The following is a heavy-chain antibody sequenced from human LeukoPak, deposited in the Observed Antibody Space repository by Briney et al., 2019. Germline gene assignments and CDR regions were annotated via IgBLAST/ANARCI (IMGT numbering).Heavy chain of an antibody. V-gene: IGHV5-51*01. Sequence: GESLKISCKGIGYSFATYWIGWVRQLPGKGMEWMGFIYPGDSRTRYNPSFEGQVTISVDKSINTAYLQWVSLKASDSAMYYCACRDLTTTWSYPWGQGTLVTVSS. D-gene: IGHD1-14*01. CDR1: GYSFATYW. CDR2: IYPGDSRT. J-gene: IGHJ5*02. CDR3: ACRDLTTTWSYP.